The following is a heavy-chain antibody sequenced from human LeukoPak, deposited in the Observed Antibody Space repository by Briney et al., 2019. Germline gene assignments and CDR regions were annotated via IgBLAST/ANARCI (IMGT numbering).Heavy chain of an antibody. CDR1: GGSISSYY. CDR2: IYYSGST. V-gene: IGHV4-59*01. Sequence: SETLSLTCTVSGGSISSYYWSWIRQPPGKGLEWIGYIYYSGSTNYNPSLKSRVTISVDTSKNQFSLKLSSVTAADTAVYYRARVGEYSSGWYYFDYWGQGTLVTVSS. D-gene: IGHD6-19*01. CDR3: ARVGEYSSGWYYFDY. J-gene: IGHJ4*02.